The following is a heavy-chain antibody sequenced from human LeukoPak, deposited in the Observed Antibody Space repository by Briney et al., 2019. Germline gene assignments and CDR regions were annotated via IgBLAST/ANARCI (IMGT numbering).Heavy chain of an antibody. Sequence: GGSLRLSCAVSGSTLSDAWVSWVRQAPGKGLDWIASINPSGTSAWHADSVRGRFTISRDNTKISLFLQMYSLTAEDTGVYYCVRDFLGESGAGGPWGQGTLVTVSS. J-gene: IGHJ5*02. V-gene: IGHV3-21*01. CDR3: VRDFLGESGAGGP. CDR1: GSTLSDAW. CDR2: INPSGTSA. D-gene: IGHD3-10*01.